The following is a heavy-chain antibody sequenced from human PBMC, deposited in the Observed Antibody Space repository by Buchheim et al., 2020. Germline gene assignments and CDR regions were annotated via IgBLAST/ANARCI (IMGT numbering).Heavy chain of an antibody. J-gene: IGHJ6*03. CDR3: ARGRSKNVLRYFDWSLNGVYYYYMDV. D-gene: IGHD3-9*01. CDR2: MNPNSGNT. CDR1: GYTFTSYD. V-gene: IGHV1-8*01. Sequence: QVQLVQSGAEVKKPGASVKVSCKASGYTFTSYDINWVRQATGQGLEWMGWMNPNSGNTGYAQKFQGRVTMTRNTSISTAYMELSSLRSEDTAVYYCARGRSKNVLRYFDWSLNGVYYYYMDVWGKGTT.